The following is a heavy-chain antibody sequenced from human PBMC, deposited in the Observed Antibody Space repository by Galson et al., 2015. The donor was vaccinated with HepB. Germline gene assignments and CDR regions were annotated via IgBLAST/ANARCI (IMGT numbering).Heavy chain of an antibody. CDR3: GKDDRYGGSPFDY. J-gene: IGHJ4*02. V-gene: IGHV3-23*01. D-gene: IGHD3-16*01. Sequence: SLRLSCAASGFTFTNYAMSWVRQAPGKGLEWVSAISGSGRTTYYADSVKGRFTISRDNSKKTPYLQMNSLRADDTAVYSCGKDDRYGGSPFDYWGQGTLVTVSS. CDR1: GFTFTNYA. CDR2: ISGSGRTT.